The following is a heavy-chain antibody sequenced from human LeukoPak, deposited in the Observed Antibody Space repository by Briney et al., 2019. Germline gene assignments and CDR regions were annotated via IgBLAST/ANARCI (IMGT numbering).Heavy chain of an antibody. V-gene: IGHV3-7*01. D-gene: IGHD2-2*01. J-gene: IGHJ4*02. Sequence: PGGSLRLSCAASGFTFSSYWMSGVRQAPGKGLEWVANIRRDGSEKYYVDSVKGQFTISRDNAKNSLYLQMTSLRAEDTAVYYCARENRSTSCCFDSWSQGTLVTVSS. CDR3: ARENRSTSCCFDS. CDR1: GFTFSSYW. CDR2: IRRDGSEK.